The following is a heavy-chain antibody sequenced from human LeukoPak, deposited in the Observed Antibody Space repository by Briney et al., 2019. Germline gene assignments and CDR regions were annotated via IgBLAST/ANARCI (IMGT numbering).Heavy chain of an antibody. J-gene: IGHJ2*01. V-gene: IGHV4-39*01. Sequence: GSLRLSCAASGFTFSNYWMSWIRQPPGKGLEWIGSIYYSGSTYYNPSLKSRVTISVDTSKNQFSLKLSSVTAADTAVYYCARYSYGHGEYWYFDLWGRGTLVTVSS. CDR1: GFTFSNYW. CDR3: ARYSYGHGEYWYFDL. D-gene: IGHD5-18*01. CDR2: IYYSGST.